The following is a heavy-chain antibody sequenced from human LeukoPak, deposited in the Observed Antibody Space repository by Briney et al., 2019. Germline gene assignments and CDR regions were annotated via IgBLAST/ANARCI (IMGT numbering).Heavy chain of an antibody. J-gene: IGHJ4*02. Sequence: SLKVSCKASGGTFSSYAISWVRQAPGQGLEWMGGIIPIFGTANYAQKFQGRVTITADESTSTAYMELSSLRSEDTAVYYCARGVAVAGYYFDYWGQGTLVTVSS. D-gene: IGHD6-19*01. CDR2: IIPIFGTA. CDR1: GGTFSSYA. CDR3: ARGVAVAGYYFDY. V-gene: IGHV1-69*13.